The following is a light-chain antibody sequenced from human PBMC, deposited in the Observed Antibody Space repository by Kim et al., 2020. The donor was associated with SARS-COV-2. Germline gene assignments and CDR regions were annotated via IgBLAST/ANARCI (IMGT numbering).Light chain of an antibody. V-gene: IGKV3-15*01. CDR3: QQYNNWPPWT. CDR1: QSVSSN. CDR2: GAS. Sequence: SPGESATPSCRASQSVSSNLAWYQQKPGQAPRLLLYGASTRATGIPARFSGSGSGTEFTLTISSLQSEDFAVYYCQQYNNWPPWTFGQGTKVDIK. J-gene: IGKJ1*01.